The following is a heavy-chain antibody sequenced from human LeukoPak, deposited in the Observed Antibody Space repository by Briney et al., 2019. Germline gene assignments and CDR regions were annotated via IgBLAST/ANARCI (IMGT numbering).Heavy chain of an antibody. Sequence: GGSLRLSRAASGFTFSDYAMHWVRQAPGKGLEWVAVISYDGTNKYYADSVKGRFTISRDNSKNTLYLQVNSLRAEDTAVYYCAKTGNYNWNGFDYWGQGTLVTVSS. V-gene: IGHV3-30-3*02. CDR2: ISYDGTNK. CDR1: GFTFSDYA. J-gene: IGHJ4*02. CDR3: AKTGNYNWNGFDY. D-gene: IGHD1-20*01.